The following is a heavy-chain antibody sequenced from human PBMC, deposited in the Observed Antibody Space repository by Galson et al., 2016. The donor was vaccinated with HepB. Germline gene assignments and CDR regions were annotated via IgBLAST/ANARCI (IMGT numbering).Heavy chain of an antibody. J-gene: IGHJ4*02. Sequence: SLRLSCAASGFTFSSYAMHWARQAPGKGLEWVSSISGDGAPYYVDSMKGRFTISRDNSKDTLYLQMISLRAEDTAVYYCARDRGFYSSTWDWGQGTLVTVSS. CDR2: ISGDGAP. CDR1: GFTFSSYA. D-gene: IGHD2-2*01. CDR3: ARDRGFYSSTWD. V-gene: IGHV3-23*01.